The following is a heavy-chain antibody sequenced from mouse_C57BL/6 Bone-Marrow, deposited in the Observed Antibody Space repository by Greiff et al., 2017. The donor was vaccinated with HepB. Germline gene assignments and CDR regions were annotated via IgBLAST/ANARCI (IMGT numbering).Heavy chain of an antibody. CDR3: ARDGYLFY. D-gene: IGHD2-2*01. CDR1: GFTFSSYA. V-gene: IGHV5-4*01. Sequence: EVMLMESGGGLVKPGGSLKLSCAASGFTFSSYAMSWVRQTPEKRLEWVATISDGGSYTYYPDNVKGRFTISRDNAKNNLYLQMSHLKSEDTAMYYCARDGYLFYWGQGTTLTVSS. CDR2: ISDGGSYT. J-gene: IGHJ2*01.